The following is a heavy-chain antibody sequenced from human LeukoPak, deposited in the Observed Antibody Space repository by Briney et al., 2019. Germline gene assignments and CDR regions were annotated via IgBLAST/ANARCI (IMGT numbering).Heavy chain of an antibody. J-gene: IGHJ6*02. Sequence: ASVQVTCKASGYTFTGYYLHWVRQPPGQGLEWMGWINPNSGGTNYAQKFQGRVTMTRDTSISTAYIELSRLRSDDTAVYYCARDIVVVPAAMPRDYYYYGMDVWGQGTTVTVSS. CDR3: ARDIVVVPAAMPRDYYYYGMDV. CDR2: INPNSGGT. D-gene: IGHD2-2*01. V-gene: IGHV1-2*02. CDR1: GYTFTGYY.